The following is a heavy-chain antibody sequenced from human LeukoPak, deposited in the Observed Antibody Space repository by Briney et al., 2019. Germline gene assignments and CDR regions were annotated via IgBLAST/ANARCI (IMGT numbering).Heavy chain of an antibody. CDR3: ARGEGGSSYTYRAFDI. J-gene: IGHJ3*02. Sequence: GRSLRLSCAASGFTFSSYGMHWVRQAPGKGLEWVSVISGSGDSTYYADSVKGRFTISRDYSKNTLYLQMNSLRAEDTAVYYCARGEGGSSYTYRAFDIWGQGTMVTVSS. D-gene: IGHD5-18*01. CDR2: ISGSGDST. CDR1: GFTFSSYG. V-gene: IGHV3-23*01.